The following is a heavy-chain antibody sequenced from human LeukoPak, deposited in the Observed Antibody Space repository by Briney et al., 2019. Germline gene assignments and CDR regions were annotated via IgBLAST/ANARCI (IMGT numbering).Heavy chain of an antibody. V-gene: IGHV3-7*05. Sequence: GGSLRPSCAASGFTFSTFWMTWVRQAPGKGLEWLANIKEDGSETYYVDSVKGRFTISRDNAKSSLYLQMNTLRFEDTAVYYCARDGPRSGESSYDYWGQGTLVTVSS. CDR1: GFTFSTFW. CDR3: ARDGPRSGESSYDY. J-gene: IGHJ4*02. CDR2: IKEDGSET. D-gene: IGHD2-15*01.